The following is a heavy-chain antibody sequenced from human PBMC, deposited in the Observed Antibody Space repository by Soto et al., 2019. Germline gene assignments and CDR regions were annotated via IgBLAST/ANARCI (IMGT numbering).Heavy chain of an antibody. V-gene: IGHV4-59*01. CDR3: ARFRSAADTGGTNSFDP. D-gene: IGHD2-15*01. CDR1: GGSIRGYY. CDR2: IFYTGST. Sequence: SETLSLTCTVSGGSIRGYYWSWIRQPPGKGLEWIAYIFYTGSTNYNPSLKSRVTISVDTSKNQFSLKLSSVTAADTAVYYCARFRSAADTGGTNSFDPWGQGTLVTVSS. J-gene: IGHJ5*02.